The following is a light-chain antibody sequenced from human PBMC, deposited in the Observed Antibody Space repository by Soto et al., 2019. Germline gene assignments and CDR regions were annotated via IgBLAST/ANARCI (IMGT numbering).Light chain of an antibody. V-gene: IGKV1D-13*01. J-gene: IGKJ3*01. CDR1: QGISSA. CDR3: HQFNNYPFT. CDR2: DAS. Sequence: AIPLTQSPSSLSASVGDRVTITCRASQGISSALAWYQQTPGKPPKLLIYDASSLEIGVPSRFSGSGSVTDFTLTISNLQPEDFATYYCHQFNNYPFTFGPGTKVDIK.